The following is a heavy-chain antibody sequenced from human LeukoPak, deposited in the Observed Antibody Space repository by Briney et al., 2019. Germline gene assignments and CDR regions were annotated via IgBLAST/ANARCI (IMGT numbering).Heavy chain of an antibody. CDR1: GFTFGDSG. D-gene: IGHD3-3*01. CDR2: IRSKAYGGAV. Sequence: PGRSLRLSCTASGFTFGDSGMSWFRQAPGKGLEWVGFIRSKAYGGAVEYAAFVKGRFTISRDDSKSIAYLLMNSLKTEDTAVYYCSRAPYYDFWCDYWGQGTLVTVSS. V-gene: IGHV3-49*03. CDR3: SRAPYYDFWCDY. J-gene: IGHJ4*02.